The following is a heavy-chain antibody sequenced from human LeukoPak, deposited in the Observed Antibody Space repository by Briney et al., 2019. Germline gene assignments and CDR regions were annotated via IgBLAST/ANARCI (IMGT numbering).Heavy chain of an antibody. V-gene: IGHV4-39*07. CDR3: ARTRVPGSYSPKGPFDY. J-gene: IGHJ4*02. Sequence: SETLSLTCTVSGGSISSSNYYWGRIRQPPSKGLEWIGSMYYSGSIFYNPSLKSRVTISVNTSKNQFSLKVSSVTAADTAVYYCARTRVPGSYSPKGPFDYWGQGTLVTVSS. CDR2: MYYSGSI. D-gene: IGHD1-26*01. CDR1: GGSISSSNYY.